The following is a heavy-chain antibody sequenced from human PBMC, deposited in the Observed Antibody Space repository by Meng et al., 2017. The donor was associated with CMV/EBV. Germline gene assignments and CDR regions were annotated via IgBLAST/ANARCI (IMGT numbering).Heavy chain of an antibody. CDR1: GGSISSSSYY. V-gene: IGHV4-39*01. Sequence: SETLSLTCTVSGGSISSSSYYWGWIRQPPGKGLEWIGSIYYSGSTYYNPSLKSRVTISVDTSKNQFSLKLSSVTAADTAVYYCARVGRYFVVLDYWGQGTLVTVSS. D-gene: IGHD3-9*01. CDR2: IYYSGST. CDR3: ARVGRYFVVLDY. J-gene: IGHJ4*02.